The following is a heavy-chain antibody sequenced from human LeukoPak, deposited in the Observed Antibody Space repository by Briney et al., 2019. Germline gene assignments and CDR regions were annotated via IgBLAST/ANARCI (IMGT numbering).Heavy chain of an antibody. CDR3: VRAGLNDAFDI. Sequence: ECIGYIHDNGRTTYTPSLRSRVTISIDTSKSQFSLKLNSLTTTDTAVYYCVRAGLNDAFDIWGQGTTVTVSS. J-gene: IGHJ3*02. V-gene: IGHV4-59*01. CDR2: IHDNGRT.